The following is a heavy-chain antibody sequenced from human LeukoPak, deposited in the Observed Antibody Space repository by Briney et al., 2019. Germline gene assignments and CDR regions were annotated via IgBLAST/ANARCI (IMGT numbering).Heavy chain of an antibody. J-gene: IGHJ4*02. Sequence: SETLSLTCTVSGGSTSSYYWSWIRQPPGKGLEWIGYIYYSGSTNYNPSLKSRVTISVDTSKNQFSLKLSSVTAADTAVYYCARHRRTMASGHYFDYWGQGTLVTVSS. CDR3: ARHRRTMASGHYFDY. CDR2: IYYSGST. CDR1: GGSTSSYY. V-gene: IGHV4-59*08. D-gene: IGHD5-24*01.